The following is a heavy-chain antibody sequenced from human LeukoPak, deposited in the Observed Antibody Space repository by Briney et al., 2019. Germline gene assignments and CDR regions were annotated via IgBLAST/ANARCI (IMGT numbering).Heavy chain of an antibody. CDR3: ARDGDKLGEHY. CDR1: GFTFSSNS. J-gene: IGHJ4*02. V-gene: IGHV3-48*04. Sequence: GGSLRLSCAASGFTFSSNSMSWVRQAPGKGLEWVSYISSSSSTKKYADSVKGRFTISRDNAKNSLYLQMNSLRAEDTAVYYCARDGDKLGEHYWGQGTLVTVSS. D-gene: IGHD3-16*01. CDR2: ISSSSSTK.